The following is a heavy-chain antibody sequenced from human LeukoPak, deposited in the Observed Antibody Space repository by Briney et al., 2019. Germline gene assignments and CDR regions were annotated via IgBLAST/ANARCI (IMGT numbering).Heavy chain of an antibody. J-gene: IGHJ5*02. D-gene: IGHD2-21*02. Sequence: PGGSLRLSCAASGFPFSSYGMSWVRQAPGKGLEWVSAISGSGGSTYYADSVKGRFTISRDNSKNTLYLQMNSLRAEDTAVYYCAKYGCGGDCYSDWFDPWGQGTLVTVSS. V-gene: IGHV3-23*01. CDR2: ISGSGGST. CDR1: GFPFSSYG. CDR3: AKYGCGGDCYSDWFDP.